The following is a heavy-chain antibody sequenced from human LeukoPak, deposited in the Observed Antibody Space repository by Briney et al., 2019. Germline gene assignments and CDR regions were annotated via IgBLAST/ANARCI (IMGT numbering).Heavy chain of an antibody. V-gene: IGHV4-34*01. CDR2: INHSGST. Sequence: KTSETLSLTCAVYGGSFSGYYWSWIRQPPGKGLEWIGEINHSGSTNYNPSLKSRVTISVDTSKNQFSLKLSPVTAADTAVYYCARGRVYYYYMDVWGKGTTVTVSS. CDR3: ARGRVYYYYMDV. J-gene: IGHJ6*03. CDR1: GGSFSGYY.